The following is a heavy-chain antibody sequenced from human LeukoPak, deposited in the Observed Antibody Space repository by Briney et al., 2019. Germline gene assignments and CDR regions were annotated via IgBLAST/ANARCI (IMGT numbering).Heavy chain of an antibody. V-gene: IGHV4-39*07. D-gene: IGHD3-10*01. CDR3: ARAGGSLWFGEFPFDY. Sequence: SETLSLTCTVSGGSISSSGYYWGWIRQPPGKGLEWIGSIYYSGSTYYNPSLKSRVTISVDTSKNQFSLKLSSVTAADTAVYYCARAGGSLWFGEFPFDYWGQGTLVTVSS. J-gene: IGHJ4*02. CDR2: IYYSGST. CDR1: GGSISSSGYY.